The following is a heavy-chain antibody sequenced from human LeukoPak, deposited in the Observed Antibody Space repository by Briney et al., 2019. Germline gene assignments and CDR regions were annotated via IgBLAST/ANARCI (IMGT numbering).Heavy chain of an antibody. Sequence: GGSLRLSCAASGFTFSSSAMSWVRQAPGKGLGWVSTIDGSGRTTYYADSVKGRFTISRDNSKNTLYLQLTSLRVDYTAIYYCAKVATWTYFDSWGQGTLVTVSS. CDR2: IDGSGRTT. D-gene: IGHD3/OR15-3a*01. J-gene: IGHJ4*02. CDR3: AKVATWTYFDS. CDR1: GFTFSSSA. V-gene: IGHV3-23*01.